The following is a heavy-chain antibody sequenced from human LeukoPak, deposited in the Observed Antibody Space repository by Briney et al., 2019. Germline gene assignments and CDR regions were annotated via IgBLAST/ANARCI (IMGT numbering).Heavy chain of an antibody. CDR2: INPNSGGT. D-gene: IGHD6-6*01. V-gene: IGHV1-2*02. CDR1: GYTFTGYY. CDR3: ARGMSIAARPYYYYYYMDV. J-gene: IGHJ6*03. Sequence: ASVKVSCKASGYTFTGYYMHWVRQAPGQGLEWMGWINPNSGGTNYAQKFQGRVTMTRDTSISTAYMELSSLRSEDMAVYYCARGMSIAARPYYYYYYMDVWGKGTTVTVSS.